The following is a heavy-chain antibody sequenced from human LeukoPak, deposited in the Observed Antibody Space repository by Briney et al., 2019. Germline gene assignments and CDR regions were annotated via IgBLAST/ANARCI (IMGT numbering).Heavy chain of an antibody. V-gene: IGHV3-33*06. CDR2: IWYDGSNK. CDR3: AKWYSNYYYYMDV. D-gene: IGHD4-11*01. CDR1: GFTFSSYG. Sequence: GGSLRLSCAASGFTFSSYGMHWVRQAPGKGLEWVAVIWYDGSNKYYADSVKGRFTISRGNSKNALYLQMNSLRAEDTAVYYCAKWYSNYYYYMDVWGKGTTVTVSS. J-gene: IGHJ6*03.